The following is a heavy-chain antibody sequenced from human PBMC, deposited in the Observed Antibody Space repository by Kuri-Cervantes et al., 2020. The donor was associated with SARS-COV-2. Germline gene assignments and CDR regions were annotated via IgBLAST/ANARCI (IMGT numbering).Heavy chain of an antibody. J-gene: IGHJ4*02. Sequence: GESLKISCVASGFTFSSNSMNWVRQAPGKGLEWVSYISGSGFSIYYADSLKGRFTISRDNAKNSLYLQMNSLTAEDTAVDYCARGGRYYFDYWGQGSLVTVSS. CDR3: ARGGRYYFDY. V-gene: IGHV3-48*01. CDR2: ISGSGFSI. D-gene: IGHD1-26*01. CDR1: GFTFSSNS.